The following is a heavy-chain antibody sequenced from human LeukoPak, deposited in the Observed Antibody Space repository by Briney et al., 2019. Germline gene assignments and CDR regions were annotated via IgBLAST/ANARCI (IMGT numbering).Heavy chain of an antibody. CDR3: ARRPGWQQLVLGAFDI. CDR2: IYPGDSDT. V-gene: IGHV5-51*01. CDR1: GSIFTSYW. D-gene: IGHD6-13*01. J-gene: IGHJ3*02. Sequence: PGASLQIPCQGSGSIFTSYWIGWVRQLPGKGLGWVGIIYPGDSDTSYSPSFQGQVTISADKSISTAYLQWSSLKASDTAMYYCARRPGWQQLVLGAFDIWGQGTMVTVSS.